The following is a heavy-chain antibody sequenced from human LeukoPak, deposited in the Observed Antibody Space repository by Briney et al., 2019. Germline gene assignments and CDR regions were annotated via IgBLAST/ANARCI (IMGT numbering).Heavy chain of an antibody. V-gene: IGHV3-30*03. J-gene: IGHJ4*02. Sequence: PGGSLRLFCVTSGFTFNSYGFYWVRQAPGKGLEWVAVISYDGSKRYYADSVKGRFTISRDTSNKTAYLEMNSLRVDDTAVYYCARDVISRQMITLGLGFWGQGTLVTVSS. CDR1: GFTFNSYG. CDR2: ISYDGSKR. D-gene: IGHD1-20*01. CDR3: ARDVISRQMITLGLGF.